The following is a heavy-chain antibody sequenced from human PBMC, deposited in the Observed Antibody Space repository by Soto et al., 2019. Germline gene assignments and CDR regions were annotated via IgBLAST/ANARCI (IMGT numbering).Heavy chain of an antibody. CDR1: GFTFSSYG. V-gene: IGHV3-30*18. D-gene: IGHD2-15*01. Sequence: QVQLVESGGGVVQPGRSLRLSCAASGFTFSSYGMDWVRQAPGKGLEWVAVISYDGSNKNYADSVKGRFTISRDNSKNTLYLQMNSLRAEDTAVCYCAKDRNIVVVVAPLDYWGQGTLVTVSS. CDR2: ISYDGSNK. CDR3: AKDRNIVVVVAPLDY. J-gene: IGHJ4*02.